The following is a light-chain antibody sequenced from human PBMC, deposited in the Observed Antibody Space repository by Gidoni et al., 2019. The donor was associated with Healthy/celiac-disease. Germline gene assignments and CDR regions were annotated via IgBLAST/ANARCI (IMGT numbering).Light chain of an antibody. CDR2: LGS. J-gene: IGKJ5*01. CDR3: MQALQTPT. CDR1: QSLLHSNGYNY. Sequence: DIVMTQSPLSLPVTPGEPASISCSSSQSLLHSNGYNYLDWYLQKPGQSPQLLIYLGSNRDSGVPDRFSGGGSGTDVTLKISRVEAEDVGVYYCMQALQTPTFGQGTRLEIK. V-gene: IGKV2-28*01.